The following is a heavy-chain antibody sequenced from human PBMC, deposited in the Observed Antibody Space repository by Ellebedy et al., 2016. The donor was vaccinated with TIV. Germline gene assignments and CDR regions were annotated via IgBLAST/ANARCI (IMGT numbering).Heavy chain of an antibody. J-gene: IGHJ2*01. V-gene: IGHV4-30-4*01. CDR2: IYYSGST. Sequence: MPSETLSLTCTVSGGSISSGDYYWSWIRQPPGKGLEWIGSIYYSGSTYYNPSLKSRVTISLDTSKNQFSLKLSSVTAADTAVYYCARGMKDSSGYFYWYFDLWGRGTLVTVSS. CDR1: GGSISSGDYY. CDR3: ARGMKDSSGYFYWYFDL. D-gene: IGHD3-22*01.